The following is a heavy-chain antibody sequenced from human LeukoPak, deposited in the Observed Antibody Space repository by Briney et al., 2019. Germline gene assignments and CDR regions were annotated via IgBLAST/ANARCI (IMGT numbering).Heavy chain of an antibody. CDR1: GFTFDDYG. CDR2: IYWNGGNT. Sequence: GGSLRLACAASGFTFDDYGMSWVRQAPGKGLEWVSNIYWNGGNTNYADSVKGRFTISSDNAKNSLYLQMNSLRAEDTALYYCAREGSLGGHAFDIWGQGTMVTVSS. V-gene: IGHV3-20*04. J-gene: IGHJ3*02. CDR3: AREGSLGGHAFDI. D-gene: IGHD3-10*01.